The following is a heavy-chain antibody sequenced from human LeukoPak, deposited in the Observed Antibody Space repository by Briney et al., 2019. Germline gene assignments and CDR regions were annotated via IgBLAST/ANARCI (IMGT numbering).Heavy chain of an antibody. J-gene: IGHJ5*02. Sequence: PGGSVRLSCAASGFTFSSYGMNWVRQARGKGLEWVSSISSSSSYIYYADSVKGRFTISRDNAKNSLYLQMNSLRAEDTAVYYCARDNSVEDTAWWFDPWGQGTLVTVSS. D-gene: IGHD4-23*01. V-gene: IGHV3-21*04. CDR3: ARDNSVEDTAWWFDP. CDR2: ISSSSSYI. CDR1: GFTFSSYG.